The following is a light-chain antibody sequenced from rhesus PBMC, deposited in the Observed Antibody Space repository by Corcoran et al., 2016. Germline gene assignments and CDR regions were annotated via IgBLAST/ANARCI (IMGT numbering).Light chain of an antibody. J-gene: IGKJ2*01. CDR2: LGS. CDR1: QSLLHSNGYTY. CDR3: VQDIQLPYS. Sequence: DIVMTQTPLSLPVTPGEPASISCRSSQSLLHSNGYTYLFWYLQKPGQSPQLLIYLGSNRASGVPDRFSGNGSSTDVTLKISRVEAEDVGVYYCVQDIQLPYSFGQGTKVEIK. V-gene: IGKV2-78*01.